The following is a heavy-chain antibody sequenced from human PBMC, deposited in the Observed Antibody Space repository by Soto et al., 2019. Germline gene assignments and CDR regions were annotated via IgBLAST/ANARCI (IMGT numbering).Heavy chain of an antibody. Sequence: PSETLSLTCTVSGGSISSGGYYWSWIRQHPGKGLEWIGYIYDSGSTSYNPSLKSRVTISVDTSKNQFSLNLSSVTAADTALYYCARGRNIWNYWGQGTLVTVSS. CDR1: GGSISSGGYY. V-gene: IGHV4-31*03. D-gene: IGHD1-20*01. CDR2: IYDSGST. J-gene: IGHJ4*02. CDR3: ARGRNIWNY.